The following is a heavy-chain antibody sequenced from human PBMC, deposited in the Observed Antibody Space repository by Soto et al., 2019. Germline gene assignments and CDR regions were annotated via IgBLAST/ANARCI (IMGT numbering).Heavy chain of an antibody. D-gene: IGHD2-15*01. J-gene: IGHJ5*02. CDR3: AACRDRNPKNRRDP. CDR1: GFTFTSSA. V-gene: IGHV1-58*01. Sequence: GYSLKVSCKASGFTFTSSAVQWVRQARGQRLEWIGWIVVGSGNTNYAQKFQERVTITRDMSTSTAYRELSSLRSEDTAVYYCAACRDRNPKNRRDPYGQGTVV. CDR2: IVVGSGNT.